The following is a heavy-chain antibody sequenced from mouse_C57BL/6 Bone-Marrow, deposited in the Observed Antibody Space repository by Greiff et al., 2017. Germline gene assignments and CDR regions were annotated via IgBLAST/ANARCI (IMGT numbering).Heavy chain of an antibody. Sequence: EVKLMESGGGLVKPGGSLKLSCAASGFTFSDYGMHWVRQAPEKGLEWVAYISSGSSTIYYADKVKGRFPMSRDNAKNTLSLQMTSRRSEDTAMYYCASPSSNHYWYFDVWGTGTTVTVSS. CDR2: ISSGSSTI. V-gene: IGHV5-17*01. CDR1: GFTFSDYG. D-gene: IGHD2-5*01. CDR3: ASPSSNHYWYFDV. J-gene: IGHJ1*03.